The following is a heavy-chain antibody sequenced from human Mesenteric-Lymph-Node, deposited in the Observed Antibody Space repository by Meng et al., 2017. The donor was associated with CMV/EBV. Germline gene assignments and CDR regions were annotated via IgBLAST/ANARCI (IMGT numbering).Heavy chain of an antibody. J-gene: IGHJ5*02. CDR2: IYSGGET. V-gene: IGHV3-53*05. CDR3: AKDGCSSTSCGRYNWFDP. CDR1: GITVRNNY. D-gene: IGHD2-2*01. Sequence: GESLKISCAASGITVRNNYMTWVRQAPGKGLEWVSAIYSGGETYYTDSVKGRFTISRDNGKDTLYLQMNSLRPQDTALYYCAKDGCSSTSCGRYNWFDPWGQGTLVTVSS.